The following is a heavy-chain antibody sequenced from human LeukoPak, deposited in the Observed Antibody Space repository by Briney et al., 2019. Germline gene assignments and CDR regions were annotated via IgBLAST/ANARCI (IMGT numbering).Heavy chain of an antibody. CDR3: ARGNIIVVAAAMPFDY. J-gene: IGHJ4*02. CDR1: GYTFIDDY. CDR2: INPDSGFA. Sequence: ASVKVSCKASGYTFIDDYMHWVRQAPGQGLEWLGWINPDSGFANYAQRFKGRVTLTRDTSISTAYMELRTLRSDDTAVYYCARGNIIVVAAAMPFDYWGQGTLVTVSS. V-gene: IGHV1-2*02. D-gene: IGHD2-2*01.